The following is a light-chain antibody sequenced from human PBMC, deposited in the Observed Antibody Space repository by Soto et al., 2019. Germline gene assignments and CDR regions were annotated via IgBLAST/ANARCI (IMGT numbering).Light chain of an antibody. J-gene: IGLJ3*02. CDR3: GTWHSTLSVEWV. CDR1: NSNIGANS. CDR2: DDD. Sequence: QSVLTQPPSVSAAPGQKVTISCSGSNSNIGANSVSWYQHLPGTAPKVVIYDDDKRPSAIPDRFSGSKSGTSATLDITGLQIGDEADYYCGTWHSTLSVEWVFGGGTKVTVL. V-gene: IGLV1-51*01.